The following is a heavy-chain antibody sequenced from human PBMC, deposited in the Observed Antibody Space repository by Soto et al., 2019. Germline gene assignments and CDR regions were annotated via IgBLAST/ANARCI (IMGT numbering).Heavy chain of an antibody. CDR3: ARQGYYVWGSYRPYYFDY. Sequence: SETLSLTCTVSGGSISSYDWSWIRQPPGKGLEWIGEIYHSGSTNYNPSLKSRVTISVDTSKKQFSLKLSSVTAADTAVYYCARQGYYVWGSYRPYYFDYWGQGTLLTVSS. CDR2: IYHSGST. V-gene: IGHV4-59*08. D-gene: IGHD3-16*02. CDR1: GGSISSYD. J-gene: IGHJ4*02.